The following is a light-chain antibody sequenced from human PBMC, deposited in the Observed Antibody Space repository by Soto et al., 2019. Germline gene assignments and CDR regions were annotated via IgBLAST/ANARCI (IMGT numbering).Light chain of an antibody. J-gene: IGKJ2*01. V-gene: IGKV3-20*01. CDR1: QSVSSSY. CDR2: GAS. CDR3: QQYGNSPPFT. Sequence: EIVLTQSPGTLSLSPGERATLSCRASQSVSSSYLAWYQQKPGQAPRLLIYGASSRATGIPDRFSGSGSGTDFTLTINRLEPEDFAVYFCQQYGNSPPFTFGRGTKVDIK.